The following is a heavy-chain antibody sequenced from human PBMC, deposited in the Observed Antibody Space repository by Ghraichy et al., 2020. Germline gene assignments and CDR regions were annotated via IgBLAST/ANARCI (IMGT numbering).Heavy chain of an antibody. V-gene: IGHV3-23*01. J-gene: IGHJ4*02. CDR1: GFTFSSYA. Sequence: SCAASGFTFSSYAMNWVRQAPGKGLEWVSAISGSGGSTYYANSVKGRFTISRDNSKTTLSLQMNSLRAEDTAVYYCAKTRDTFGGVIADFDYWGQGTLVTVSS. D-gene: IGHD3-16*02. CDR2: ISGSGGST. CDR3: AKTRDTFGGVIADFDY.